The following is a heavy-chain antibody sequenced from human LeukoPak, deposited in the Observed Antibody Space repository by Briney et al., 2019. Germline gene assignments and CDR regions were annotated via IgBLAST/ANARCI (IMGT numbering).Heavy chain of an antibody. CDR1: GGSISSYY. D-gene: IGHD2-21*02. CDR3: ARGGSYCGGDCYHPLKYNWFDP. Sequence: SETLSLTCTVSGGSISSYYWSWIRQPPGKGLEWFGYIYYSGSTNYNPSLKSRVTISVDTSKNQFSLKLSSVTAADTAVYYCARGGSYCGGDCYHPLKYNWFDPWGQGTLVTVSS. V-gene: IGHV4-59*01. CDR2: IYYSGST. J-gene: IGHJ5*02.